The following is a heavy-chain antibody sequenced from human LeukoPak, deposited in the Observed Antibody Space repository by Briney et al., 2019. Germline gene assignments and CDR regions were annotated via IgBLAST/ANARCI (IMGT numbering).Heavy chain of an antibody. CDR1: GFTFSSYA. CDR3: ARGWELNDAFDI. J-gene: IGHJ3*02. V-gene: IGHV3-30-3*01. Sequence: GGSLRLSCAASGFTFSSYAMHWVRQAPGKGLEWAAVISYDGSNKYYADSVKGRFTISRDNSKNTLYLQMNSLRAEDTAVYYCARGWELNDAFDIWGQGTMVTVSS. D-gene: IGHD1-26*01. CDR2: ISYDGSNK.